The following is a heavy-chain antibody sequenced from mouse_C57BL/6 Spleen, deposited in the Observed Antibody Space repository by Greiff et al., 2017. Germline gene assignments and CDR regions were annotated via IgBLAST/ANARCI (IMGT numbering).Heavy chain of an antibody. Sequence: EVQLQESGPGLVKPSQSLSLTCPVTGYSITSGYYWNWIRQFPGKKLEWMGYISYDGSNNYNPSLKNRISITRDTSKNQFFLKLNSVTTEDTATYYCARGGYGSSYGAWFAYWGQGTLVTVSA. D-gene: IGHD1-1*01. V-gene: IGHV3-6*01. CDR3: ARGGYGSSYGAWFAY. CDR1: GYSITSGYY. J-gene: IGHJ3*01. CDR2: ISYDGSN.